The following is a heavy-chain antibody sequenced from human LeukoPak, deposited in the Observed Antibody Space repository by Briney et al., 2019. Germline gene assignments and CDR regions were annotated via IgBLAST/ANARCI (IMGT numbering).Heavy chain of an antibody. Sequence: GASVKVSCKASGYTFTSYGISWVRQAPGQGLEWMGGFDPEDGETIYAQKFQGRVTMTEDTSTDTAYMELSSLRSEDTAVHYCTTVVSIAAAGIYFDYWGQGTLVTVSS. CDR2: FDPEDGET. J-gene: IGHJ4*02. D-gene: IGHD6-13*01. CDR3: TTVVSIAAAGIYFDY. V-gene: IGHV1-24*01. CDR1: GYTFTSYG.